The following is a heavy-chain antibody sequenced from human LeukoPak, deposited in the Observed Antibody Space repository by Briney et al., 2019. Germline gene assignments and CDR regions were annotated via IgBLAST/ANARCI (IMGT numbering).Heavy chain of an antibody. V-gene: IGHV4-39*01. Sequence: SETLSLTCTVSGGSISSSSYYWGWIRQPPGKGLEWIGSIYYSGSTYYNPSLKSRVIISVDTSKNQFSLKLSSVTAADTAVYYCARRGGYSYVYYFDYWGQGTLVTVSS. J-gene: IGHJ4*02. CDR2: IYYSGST. D-gene: IGHD5-18*01. CDR3: ARRGGYSYVYYFDY. CDR1: GGSISSSSYY.